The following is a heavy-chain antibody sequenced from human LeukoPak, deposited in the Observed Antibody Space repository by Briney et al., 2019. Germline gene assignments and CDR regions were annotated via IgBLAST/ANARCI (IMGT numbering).Heavy chain of an antibody. CDR3: AGGSRDGPSGLLGY. D-gene: IGHD5-24*01. Sequence: CSVTVSCKASGGTFSSYAISWVRQAPGQGLEWMGGIIPIFGTANYAQKFQGRVTITADESTTTAYMELSSLRSEDTAVYYCAGGSRDGPSGLLGYWGQGTLVTVSS. V-gene: IGHV1-69*13. CDR2: IIPIFGTA. CDR1: GGTFSSYA. J-gene: IGHJ4*02.